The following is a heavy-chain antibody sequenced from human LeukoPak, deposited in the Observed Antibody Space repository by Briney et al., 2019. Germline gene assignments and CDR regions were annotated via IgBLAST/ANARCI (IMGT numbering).Heavy chain of an antibody. D-gene: IGHD6-13*01. V-gene: IGHV3-23*01. CDR1: GFTFSSYT. CDR2: ITTSDGNT. Sequence: PGGSLRLSCAASGFTFSSYTMSWVRQAPGKGLEWVSTITTSDGNTYYGDSVKGRFTISRDNSKNTLYLQMNSLRAEDTAVYYCAKTRPLDSSSWSHGDYWGQGTLVTVSS. CDR3: AKTRPLDSSSWSHGDY. J-gene: IGHJ4*02.